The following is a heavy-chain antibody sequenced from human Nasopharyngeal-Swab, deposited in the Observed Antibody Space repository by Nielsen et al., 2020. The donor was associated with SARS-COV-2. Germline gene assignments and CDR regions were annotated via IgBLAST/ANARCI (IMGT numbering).Heavy chain of an antibody. CDR3: ARHEGHEDYFDY. V-gene: IGHV4-39*01. CDR2: IYYSGST. Sequence: WIRQPPGKGLEWIGSIYYSGSTYYNPSLKSRVTISVDTSKNQFSLKLSCVTAADTAVYYCARHEGHEDYFDYWGQGTLVTVSS. J-gene: IGHJ4*02.